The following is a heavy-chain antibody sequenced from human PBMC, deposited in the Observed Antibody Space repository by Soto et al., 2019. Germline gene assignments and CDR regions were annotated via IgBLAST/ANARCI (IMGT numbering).Heavy chain of an antibody. J-gene: IGHJ6*02. D-gene: IGHD3-9*01. Sequence: QVQLVESGGGVVQPGRSLRLSCAASGFTFSSYGMHWVRQAPGKGLEWVAVISYDGSNKYYADSVKGRFTISRDNSKNTLYLQMNSLRAEDTAVYYCAKEEYYDILTDWIVNYYYYGMDVWGQGTTVTVSS. CDR2: ISYDGSNK. V-gene: IGHV3-30*18. CDR3: AKEEYYDILTDWIVNYYYYGMDV. CDR1: GFTFSSYG.